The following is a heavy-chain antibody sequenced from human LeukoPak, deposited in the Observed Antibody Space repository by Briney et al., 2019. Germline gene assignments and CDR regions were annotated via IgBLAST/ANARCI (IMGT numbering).Heavy chain of an antibody. CDR1: GGSFSGYY. D-gene: IGHD3-10*01. CDR2: INHSGST. V-gene: IGHV4-34*01. CDR3: ARDPHVTYYYGSGSYGVYYFDY. Sequence: PSETLSLTCAVYGGSFSGYYWSWIRQPPGKGLEWIGEINHSGSTNYNPSLKSRVTISVDTSKNQFSLKLSSVTAADTAVYYCARDPHVTYYYGSGSYGVYYFDYWGQGTLVTVSS. J-gene: IGHJ4*02.